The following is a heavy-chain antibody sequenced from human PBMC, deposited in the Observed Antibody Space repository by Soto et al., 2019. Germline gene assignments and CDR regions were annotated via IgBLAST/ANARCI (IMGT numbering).Heavy chain of an antibody. CDR3: ARDEQDYDFWSGYYEGGGFDY. CDR2: ISYDGSYK. V-gene: IGHV3-30-3*01. D-gene: IGHD3-3*01. CDR1: GFAFSSYA. J-gene: IGHJ4*02. Sequence: GGSLRLSCAASGFAFSSYAMHWVRQAPGKGLDWVAVISYDGSYKYYADSVKGRFTISRDNSKKTLYLQMNSLRAEDTAMYYCARDEQDYDFWSGYYEGGGFDYWGQGTMVTVPQ.